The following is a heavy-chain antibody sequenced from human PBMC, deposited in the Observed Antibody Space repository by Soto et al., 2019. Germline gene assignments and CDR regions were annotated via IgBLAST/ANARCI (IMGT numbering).Heavy chain of an antibody. V-gene: IGHV6-1*01. D-gene: IGHD1-7*01. CDR1: GDSVSGNSAA. J-gene: IGHJ4*02. Sequence: SQTLSLTCAISGDSVSGNSAAWNWIRQFPSRGLEWLGRTYYRSKWYNDYSVSVKSRITVTPDTSKNQFSLKVTSLTAADTAVYYCASRDPGTSVDYWGQGTLVTVSS. CDR3: ASRDPGTSVDY. CDR2: TYYRSKWYN.